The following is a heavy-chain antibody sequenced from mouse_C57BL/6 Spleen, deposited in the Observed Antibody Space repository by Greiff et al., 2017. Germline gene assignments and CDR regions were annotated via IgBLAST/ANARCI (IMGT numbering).Heavy chain of an antibody. Sequence: VQVVESGAELVRPGASVTLSCKASGYTFTDYEMHWVKQTPVHGLEWIGAIDPETGGTAYNQKFKGKAILTADKSSSTAYMELRSLTAEDSAFYYCTRGTGQAWFAYWGQGTLVTVSA. D-gene: IGHD3-3*01. CDR3: TRGTGQAWFAY. CDR1: GYTFTDYE. V-gene: IGHV1-15*01. CDR2: IDPETGGT. J-gene: IGHJ3*01.